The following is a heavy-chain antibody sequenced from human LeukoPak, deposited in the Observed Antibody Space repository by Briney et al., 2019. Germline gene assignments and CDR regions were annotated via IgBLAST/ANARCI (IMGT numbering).Heavy chain of an antibody. D-gene: IGHD1-1*01. CDR3: ASFDTTVITTDY. CDR1: GFTFSNYW. J-gene: IGHJ4*02. Sequence: GGSLRLSCAASGFTFSNYWMSWVRQAPGKGLEWVANIKEDGSQKHYLNSVKGRFTISRDNAKNSLFLQMNSLRAEDTAVYYCASFDTTVITTDYWGQGTLVTVSS. CDR2: IKEDGSQK. V-gene: IGHV3-7*01.